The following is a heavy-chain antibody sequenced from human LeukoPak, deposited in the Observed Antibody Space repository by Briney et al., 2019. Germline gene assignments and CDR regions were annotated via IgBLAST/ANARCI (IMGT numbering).Heavy chain of an antibody. V-gene: IGHV1-2*06. J-gene: IGHJ4*02. CDR1: GYTFTGYY. CDR3: ASTSIAVAGTGGDY. D-gene: IGHD6-19*01. Sequence: ASAKVSCKASGYTFTGYYMHWGRQAPGQGLGWMGRINPNSGGTNYAQKLQGRVTMNRDTYISTAYMELSRLRYDDTAVYYCASTSIAVAGTGGDYWGQGTLVTVSS. CDR2: INPNSGGT.